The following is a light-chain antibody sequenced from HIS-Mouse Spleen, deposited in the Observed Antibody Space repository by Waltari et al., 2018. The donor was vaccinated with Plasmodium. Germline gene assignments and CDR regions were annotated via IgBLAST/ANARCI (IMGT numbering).Light chain of an antibody. CDR3: YSTDSSGNHRV. J-gene: IGLJ3*02. V-gene: IGLV3-10*01. CDR1: ALPKKY. Sequence: SYELTQPPSVSVSPGQTARITCSGDALPKKYAYWYQQKSGQAPVLVTYEDIKRPSGIPERVSGSSSGTMATLTISGTQVEDEADYYCYSTDSSGNHRVFGGGTKLTVL. CDR2: EDI.